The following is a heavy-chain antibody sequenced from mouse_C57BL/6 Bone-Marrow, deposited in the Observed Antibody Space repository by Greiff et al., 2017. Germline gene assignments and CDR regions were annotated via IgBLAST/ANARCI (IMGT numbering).Heavy chain of an antibody. CDR1: GYSFTDYN. D-gene: IGHD1-1*01. CDR3: ARGYGSSFDD. Sequence: VQLKESGPELVKPGASVKISCKASGYSFTDYNMNWVKQSNGKSLEWIGVINPNYGTTNYNQKFKGKASLTVDQSSSTAYMQLTSLRYEDYAVYYCARGYGSSFDDWGQGTTLTVSS. CDR2: INPNYGTT. J-gene: IGHJ2*01. V-gene: IGHV1-39*01.